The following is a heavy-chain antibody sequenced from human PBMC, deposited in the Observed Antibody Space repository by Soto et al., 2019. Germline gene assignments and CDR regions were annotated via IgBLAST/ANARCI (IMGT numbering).Heavy chain of an antibody. CDR1: GFTFSSYG. V-gene: IGHV3-33*01. CDR3: ARDSSAAGNPYFDY. Sequence: QVQLVESGGGVVQPGRSLRLSCAASGFTFSSYGMHWVRQAPGKGLEWVAVIWYDGSNKYYADSVKGRFTISRDNSKNTLYLQMNSLRAEDTAVYYCARDSSAAGNPYFDYWGQGTLVTASS. J-gene: IGHJ4*02. CDR2: IWYDGSNK. D-gene: IGHD6-13*01.